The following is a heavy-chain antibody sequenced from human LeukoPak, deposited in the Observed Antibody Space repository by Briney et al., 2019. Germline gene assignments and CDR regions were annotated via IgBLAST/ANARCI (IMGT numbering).Heavy chain of an antibody. V-gene: IGHV5-51*01. CDR3: ATGASKVTTDFANY. Sequence: GESLKISCKGSGYSFTSDWIGWVRQMPGKGLEWMGIIYPGDSDTRYSPSFEGHVTISVDKSISTAFLQWNSLKASDNAMYYCATGASKVTTDFANYWGQGTQVAVSS. CDR2: IYPGDSDT. CDR1: GYSFTSDW. D-gene: IGHD4-17*01. J-gene: IGHJ4*02.